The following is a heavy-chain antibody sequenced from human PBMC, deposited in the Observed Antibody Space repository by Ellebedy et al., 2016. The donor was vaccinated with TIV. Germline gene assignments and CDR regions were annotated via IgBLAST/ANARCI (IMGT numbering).Heavy chain of an antibody. CDR3: AKDQVGGDGRWFFDI. V-gene: IGHV3-23*01. Sequence: GESLKISCVASGFTFSTYAMAWVRQTPGKGLEWVSGIYGSGRGINYADPVKGRFTISRDNSKNTLYLQMNSLRAEDTAIYFCAKDQVGGDGRWFFDIWGRGTMVTVSS. CDR2: IYGSGRGI. CDR1: GFTFSTYA. J-gene: IGHJ3*02. D-gene: IGHD3-16*01.